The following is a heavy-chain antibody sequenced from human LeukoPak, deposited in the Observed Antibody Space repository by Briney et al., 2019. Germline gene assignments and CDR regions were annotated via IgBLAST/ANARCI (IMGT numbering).Heavy chain of an antibody. J-gene: IGHJ4*02. CDR3: ARDSYCSGGSCYRHDY. D-gene: IGHD2-15*01. Sequence: GGSLRLSCAASGFTFSSYSMNWVRQAPGKGLEWVSSISSSSSYIYYADSVKGRFTISRDNAKNSLYLQMNSLRAEDTAVYYCARDSYCSGGSCYRHDYWGQGTLVTVSS. CDR2: ISSSSSYI. CDR1: GFTFSSYS. V-gene: IGHV3-21*01.